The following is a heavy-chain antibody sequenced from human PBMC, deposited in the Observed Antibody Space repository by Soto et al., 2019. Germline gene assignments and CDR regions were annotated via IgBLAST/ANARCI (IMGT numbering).Heavy chain of an antibody. CDR3: ARVLEGRSYYEGSGY. J-gene: IGHJ4*02. Sequence: QVQLVQSGAEVKKPGASVKVSCKASGYTFTNYYIHWVRQAPGQGLEWVGLINPKTGTTNDAPKFRSRVTMTSETSTSTAYMEMRSLRSEDTAVFYCARVLEGRSYYEGSGYWGQGTLVTVSS. CDR1: GYTFTNYY. CDR2: INPKTGTT. V-gene: IGHV1-46*01. D-gene: IGHD3-22*01.